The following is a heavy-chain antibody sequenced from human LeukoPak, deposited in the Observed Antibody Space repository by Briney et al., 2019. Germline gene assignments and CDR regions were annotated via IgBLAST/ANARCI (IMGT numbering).Heavy chain of an antibody. CDR2: ISWNSGTI. J-gene: IGHJ4*02. CDR1: GFIFDDYA. Sequence: PGGSLRLSCTASGFIFDDYAMHWVRQAPGKGLEWVSGISWNSGTIDYADSLKGRFTISRDNAKNSLYLQMNSLRPEDTAFYYCAKDWYFGSGSPPLFDSWGQGTLVIVSS. CDR3: AKDWYFGSGSPPLFDS. V-gene: IGHV3-9*01. D-gene: IGHD3-10*01.